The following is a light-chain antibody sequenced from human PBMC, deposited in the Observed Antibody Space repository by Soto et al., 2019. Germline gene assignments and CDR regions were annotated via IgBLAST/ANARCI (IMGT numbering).Light chain of an antibody. Sequence: ENVLTQSPGTRALSAGERASLSCRASQSVSSSLAWYQQRPGQAPRLLIYGTSSRATGIPDRFSGSGSGTDFTLTIYRLEPEDFAVYFCQQYFTSPETFGGGTKVDSK. V-gene: IGKV3-20*01. J-gene: IGKJ4*01. CDR2: GTS. CDR3: QQYFTSPET. CDR1: QSVSSS.